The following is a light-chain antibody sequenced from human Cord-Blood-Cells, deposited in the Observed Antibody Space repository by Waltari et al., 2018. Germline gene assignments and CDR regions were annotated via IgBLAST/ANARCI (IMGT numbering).Light chain of an antibody. V-gene: IGKV3-15*01. CDR1: QSVSSI. CDR3: QQYNNWPPYT. J-gene: IGKJ2*01. CDR2: GAS. Sequence: EIVMTQSPATLSVSPGERATLSCRASQSVSSILAWYQQKPGQAPRLLIYGASTRATGIAARFSGSGSGTEFTLTISSLQSEDFAVYYCQQYNNWPPYTFGQGTKLEIK.